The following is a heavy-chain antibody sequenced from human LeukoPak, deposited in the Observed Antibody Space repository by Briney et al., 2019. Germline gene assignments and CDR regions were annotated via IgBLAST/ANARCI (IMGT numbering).Heavy chain of an antibody. Sequence: ASVKVSCKASGYTFNNYGISWVRQAPGQGLEWMGWISAYNRNTNYAQELQGRVTMTADTSTSTAYMELRSLRPDDTAMYYCARIIGLYYYDTNGYEYYFDYWGQGTLVTVSS. CDR1: GYTFNNYG. V-gene: IGHV1-18*01. J-gene: IGHJ4*02. D-gene: IGHD3-22*01. CDR3: ARIIGLYYYDTNGYEYYFDY. CDR2: ISAYNRNT.